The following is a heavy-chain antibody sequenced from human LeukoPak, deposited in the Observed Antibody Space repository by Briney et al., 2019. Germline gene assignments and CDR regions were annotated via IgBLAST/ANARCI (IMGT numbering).Heavy chain of an antibody. CDR2: IYYSGST. J-gene: IGHJ4*02. CDR3: ARGVGHSSGWRGYYFDY. V-gene: IGHV4-59*01. CDR1: GGSFSGYY. D-gene: IGHD6-19*01. Sequence: TSETLSLTCAVYGGSFSGYYWSWIRQPPGKGLEWIGYIYYSGSTNYNPSLKSRVTISVDTSKNQFSLKLSSVTAADTAVYYCARGVGHSSGWRGYYFDYWGQGTLVTVSS.